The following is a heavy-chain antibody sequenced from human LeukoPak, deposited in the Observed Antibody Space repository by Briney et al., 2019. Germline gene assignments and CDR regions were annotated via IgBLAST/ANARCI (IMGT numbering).Heavy chain of an antibody. CDR1: GYTFTGYY. D-gene: IGHD3-9*01. J-gene: IGHJ3*02. CDR2: FGPEDGET. CDR3: ATEFDILTGVDAFDI. Sequence: GASVKVSCKASGYTFTGYYMHWVRQAPGKGLEWMGGFGPEDGETIYAQKFQGRVTMTEDTSTDTAYMELSSLRSEDTAVYYCATEFDILTGVDAFDIWGQGTMVTVSS. V-gene: IGHV1-24*01.